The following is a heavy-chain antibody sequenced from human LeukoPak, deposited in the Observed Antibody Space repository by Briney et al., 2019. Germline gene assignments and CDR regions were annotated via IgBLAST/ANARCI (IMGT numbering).Heavy chain of an antibody. CDR3: ARGVYIAAAQYAY. CDR2: IYYSGTT. V-gene: IGHV4-59*01. Sequence: SETLSLTCTVSGGSIGTYSWNWIRQPPGKGLEWIGYIYYSGTTNYNPSLKSRVTISVDTTKNQFSLKLSSVTAADTAVYYCARGVYIAAAQYAYWGQGTLVTVSS. J-gene: IGHJ4*02. CDR1: GGSIGTYS. D-gene: IGHD6-13*01.